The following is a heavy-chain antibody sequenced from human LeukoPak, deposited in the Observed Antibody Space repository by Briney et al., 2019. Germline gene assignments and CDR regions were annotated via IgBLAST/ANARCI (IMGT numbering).Heavy chain of an antibody. Sequence: GGSLRLSCAASGFTFSSYSMNWVRQAPGKGLEWVSSISSSRSYIYYADSVRGRFTISRDNAKNSLYLQMNSLRAEDTAVYYCAKGRYYYDSSDAFDIWGQGTVVTVSS. D-gene: IGHD3-22*01. CDR1: GFTFSSYS. J-gene: IGHJ3*02. CDR3: AKGRYYYDSSDAFDI. CDR2: ISSSRSYI. V-gene: IGHV3-21*04.